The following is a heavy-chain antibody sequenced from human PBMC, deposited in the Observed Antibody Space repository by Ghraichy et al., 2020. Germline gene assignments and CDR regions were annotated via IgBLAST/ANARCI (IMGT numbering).Heavy chain of an antibody. CDR3: ARLGCSGGSCYHYYYGMDV. J-gene: IGHJ6*02. V-gene: IGHV3-11*04. CDR2: ISSSGSTI. D-gene: IGHD2-15*01. CDR1: GFTFSDYY. Sequence: GGSLRLSCAASGFTFSDYYMSWIRQAPGKGLEWVSYISSSGSTIYYADSVKGRFTISRDNAKNSLYLQMNSLRAEDTAVYYCARLGCSGGSCYHYYYGMDVWGQGTTVTVSS.